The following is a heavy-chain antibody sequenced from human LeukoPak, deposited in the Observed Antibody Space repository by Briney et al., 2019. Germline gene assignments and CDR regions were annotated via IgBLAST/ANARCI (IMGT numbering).Heavy chain of an antibody. D-gene: IGHD3-10*01. CDR3: ARHGEYGSGNYPLDY. CDR2: IYYTGST. CDR1: GGSLSSYY. V-gene: IGHV4-59*08. Sequence: SETLSLTCTVSGGSLSSYYWSWIRQPPGKGLEWIGYIYYTGSTDYNPSLKSRVTISVDTSRNQFSLKMSSVTAADTAVYYCARHGEYGSGNYPLDYWGQGTLVTVSS. J-gene: IGHJ4*02.